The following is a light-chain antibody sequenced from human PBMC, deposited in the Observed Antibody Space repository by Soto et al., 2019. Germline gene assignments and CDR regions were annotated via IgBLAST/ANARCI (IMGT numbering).Light chain of an antibody. CDR2: AAS. CDR1: QGISSW. CDR3: QQSYSSPPT. J-gene: IGKJ1*01. Sequence: DIQMTQSPSSVSASVGDRVTVTCRASQGISSWLAWYQQKPGKAPKLLIFAASSLQSGVPSRFSGSRSGPDFTLTISSLQPEDFATYYCQQSYSSPPTFGQGTKVDIK. V-gene: IGKV1-12*01.